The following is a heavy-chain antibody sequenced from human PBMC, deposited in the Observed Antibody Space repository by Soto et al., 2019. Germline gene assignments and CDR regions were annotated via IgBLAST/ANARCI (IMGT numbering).Heavy chain of an antibody. D-gene: IGHD5-12*01. CDR1: GGSISSFY. CDR2: IYYSGST. J-gene: IGHJ4*02. V-gene: IGHV4-59*01. CDR3: ARTLRVATMYFDY. Sequence: PSETLSLTCTVSGGSISSFYWSWIRQPPGKGLEWIGYIYYSGSTNYNPSLKSRVTISVDTSKNQFSLKLSSVTAADTAVYYCARTLRVATMYFDYWGQGTLVTVSS.